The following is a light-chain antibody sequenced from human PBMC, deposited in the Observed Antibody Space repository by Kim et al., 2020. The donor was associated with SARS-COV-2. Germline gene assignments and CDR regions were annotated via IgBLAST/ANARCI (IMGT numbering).Light chain of an antibody. Sequence: SYELTQPPSVSVSPGQTASITCAGDKLGEKYACWYQQKPGQSPVLVIYQDSKRPSGIPERFSGSNSGNTATLTISGTQAMDEADYYCQAWDSNVVFGGGTQRTV. CDR1: KLGEKY. CDR3: QAWDSNVV. CDR2: QDS. J-gene: IGLJ2*01. V-gene: IGLV3-1*01.